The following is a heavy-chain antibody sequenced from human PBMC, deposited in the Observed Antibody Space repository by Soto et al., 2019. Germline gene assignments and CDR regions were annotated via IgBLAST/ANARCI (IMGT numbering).Heavy chain of an antibody. CDR2: IYYSGST. Sequence: SETLSLTCTVSGGSISSYYRSWIRQPPGKGLEWIGYIYYSGSTNYNPSLKSRVTISVDTSKNQFSLKLSSVTAADTAVYYCARHWRMGHSSSWYRGYFDYWGQGTLVTVSS. CDR1: GGSISSYY. J-gene: IGHJ4*02. V-gene: IGHV4-59*08. CDR3: ARHWRMGHSSSWYRGYFDY. D-gene: IGHD6-13*01.